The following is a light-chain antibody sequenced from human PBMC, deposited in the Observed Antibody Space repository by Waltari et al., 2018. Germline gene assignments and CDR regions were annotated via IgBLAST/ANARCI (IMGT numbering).Light chain of an antibody. CDR1: KVVSRA. CDR3: QHYLRLPVT. Sequence: EIVLTQSPGTLSLSLGERATVSCRASKVVSRALAWYQQKPGQAPRLLIYGASTRATGIPDRFSGSGSGTDFSLTISRLEPDDFAVYYCQHYLRLPVTFGQGTTVEI. V-gene: IGKV3-20*01. J-gene: IGKJ1*01. CDR2: GAS.